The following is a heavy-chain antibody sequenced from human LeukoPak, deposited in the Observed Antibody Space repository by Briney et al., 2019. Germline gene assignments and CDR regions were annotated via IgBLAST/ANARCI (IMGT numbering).Heavy chain of an antibody. V-gene: IGHV1-46*01. D-gene: IGHD6-13*01. CDR2: INPSGGST. CDR3: ARDVIAAAGTPYYLDY. CDR1: GYTFTSYY. J-gene: IGHJ4*02. Sequence: ASVKVSCKASGYTFTSYYMHWVRQAPGQGLEWMGIINPSGGSTSYAQKFQGRVTMTRDTSTSTVYMELSSLRSEDTAVYYCARDVIAAAGTPYYLDYWGQGTVVTVSS.